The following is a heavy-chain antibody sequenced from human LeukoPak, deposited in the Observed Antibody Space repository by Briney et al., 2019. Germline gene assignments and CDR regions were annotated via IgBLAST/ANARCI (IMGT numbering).Heavy chain of an antibody. J-gene: IGHJ4*02. CDR1: GYTFTGYY. D-gene: IGHD3-22*01. V-gene: IGHV1-2*02. CDR3: ARDGRSYYDSSGYYEG. Sequence: VASVKVSCKASGYTFTGYYMHWVRQAPGQGLEWMGWINPNSGGTNYAQKFQGRVTMTRDTSISTAYMELSRLRSDDTAVYYCARDGRSYYDSSGYYEGWGQGTPVTVSS. CDR2: INPNSGGT.